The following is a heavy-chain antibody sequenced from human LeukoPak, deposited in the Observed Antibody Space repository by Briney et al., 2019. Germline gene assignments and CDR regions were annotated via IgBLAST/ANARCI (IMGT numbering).Heavy chain of an antibody. CDR3: AELGITMIGGV. J-gene: IGHJ6*04. Sequence: GGSLRLSCASSGFTFGAYWMSWVRQAPGKGLEWVATIKQDESEKYYVDSVKGRSTISRDNAKNSLYLQMNSLRAEDTAVYYCAELGITMIGGVWGKGTTVTISS. V-gene: IGHV3-7*01. CDR2: IKQDESEK. CDR1: GFTFGAYW. D-gene: IGHD3-10*02.